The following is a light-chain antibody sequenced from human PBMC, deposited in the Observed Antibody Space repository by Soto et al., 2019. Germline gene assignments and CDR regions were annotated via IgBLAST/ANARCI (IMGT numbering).Light chain of an antibody. V-gene: IGLV2-14*01. J-gene: IGLJ1*01. Sequence: QSALTQPASVSGSPGQSITISCTGTSSDVGHNKYVSWYQQYPGKVPKLLINKVSNRPSGVSNRFSGSKSGNTAPLTISGLLAEDEADYICTSSTSDSLYVFGTGTKVTVL. CDR3: TSSTSDSLYV. CDR1: SSDVGHNKY. CDR2: KVS.